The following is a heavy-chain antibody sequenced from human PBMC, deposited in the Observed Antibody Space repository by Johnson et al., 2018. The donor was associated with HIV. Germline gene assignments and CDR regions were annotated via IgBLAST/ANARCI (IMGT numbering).Heavy chain of an antibody. V-gene: IGHV3-30-3*01. CDR1: GFTFDDYG. CDR3: ARDPTTQYSRLTGDFGAFDI. J-gene: IGHJ3*02. D-gene: IGHD7-27*01. CDR2: ISYDGSNK. Sequence: QVQLVESGGGMVRPGGSLRLSCAASGFTFDDYGMSWVRQAPGKGLEWVAVISYDGSNKFYADSVKGRFTISRDNSKNTLYLQMNSLRAEDTAVYYCARDPTTQYSRLTGDFGAFDIWGQGTMVTVSS.